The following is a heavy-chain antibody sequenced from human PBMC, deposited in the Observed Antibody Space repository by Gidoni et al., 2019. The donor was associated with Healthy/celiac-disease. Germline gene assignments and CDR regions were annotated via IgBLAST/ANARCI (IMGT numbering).Heavy chain of an antibody. CDR3: ASLPGSRYDYIWGSYRPY. D-gene: IGHD3-16*02. CDR2: ISSSGSTI. V-gene: IGHV3-48*03. J-gene: IGHJ4*02. CDR1: GFTFSSYD. Sequence: EVQLVESGGGLVQPGGSLRLSCAASGFTFSSYDMNWVRQAPGKGLEWVSYISSSGSTIYYADSVKGRFTISRDNAKNSLYLQMNSLRAEDTAVYYCASLPGSRYDYIWGSYRPYWGQGTLVTVSS.